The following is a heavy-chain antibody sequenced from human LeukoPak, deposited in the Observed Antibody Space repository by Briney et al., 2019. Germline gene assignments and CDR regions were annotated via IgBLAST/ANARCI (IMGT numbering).Heavy chain of an antibody. J-gene: IGHJ4*02. CDR1: GGSFSGYY. CDR3: ASQLGYCSGGSCYGTYSFDY. Sequence: PSETLSLTCAVYGGSFSGYYWSWIRQPPGKGLEWIGEINHSGSTNYNPSLKSRVTISVDTSKNQFSLKLSSVTAADTAVYYCASQLGYCSGGSCYGTYSFDYWGQGTLVTVSS. V-gene: IGHV4-34*01. D-gene: IGHD2-15*01. CDR2: INHSGST.